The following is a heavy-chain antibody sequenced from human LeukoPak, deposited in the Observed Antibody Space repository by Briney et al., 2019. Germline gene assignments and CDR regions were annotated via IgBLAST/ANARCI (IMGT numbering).Heavy chain of an antibody. J-gene: IGHJ4*02. D-gene: IGHD1-7*01. V-gene: IGHV1-24*01. CDR2: FDPEDGET. CDR1: GYTLTELS. CDR3: ETGTRWGRGAAPFDY. Sequence: ASVKVSCKVSGYTLTELSMHWVRQAPGKGLEWMGGFDPEDGETIYAQKFQGRVTMTEDTSTDTAYMELSSLRSEDTAVYYCETGTRWGRGAAPFDYWAQGPLVTVSS.